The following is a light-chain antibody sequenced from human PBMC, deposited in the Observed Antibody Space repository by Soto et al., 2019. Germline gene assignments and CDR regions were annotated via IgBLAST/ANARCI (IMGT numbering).Light chain of an antibody. CDR3: QQYNNWPRT. J-gene: IGKJ1*01. CDR2: DAS. Sequence: GLTPSPVTLSLSPVDRAPLSCMASQSVSSSYLAWYQQKPGQAPRLLIYDASSRATGIPDRFSGSGSGTDFTLIIDSPQSEDFAVYYCQQYNNWPRTFGQGTKVDI. V-gene: IGKV3D-20*02. CDR1: QSVSSSY.